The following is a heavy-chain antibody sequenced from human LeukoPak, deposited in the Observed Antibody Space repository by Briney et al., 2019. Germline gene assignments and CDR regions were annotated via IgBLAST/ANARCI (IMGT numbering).Heavy chain of an antibody. CDR3: AKEGRETAMVSRAPHDY. J-gene: IGHJ4*02. CDR1: GFTFSSYA. D-gene: IGHD5-18*01. Sequence: GGSLRLSCAASGFTFSSYAMSWVRQAPGKGLEWVSAISGSGGSTYYADSVKGRFTISRDNSKNTLYLQMNSLRAEDTAVYYCAKEGRETAMVSRAPHDYWGQGTLVTVSS. CDR2: ISGSGGST. V-gene: IGHV3-23*01.